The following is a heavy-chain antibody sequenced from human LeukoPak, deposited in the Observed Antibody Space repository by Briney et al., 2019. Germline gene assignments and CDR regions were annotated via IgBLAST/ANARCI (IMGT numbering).Heavy chain of an antibody. CDR2: IIPILGIA. V-gene: IGHV1-69*04. CDR1: GGTFSSYA. J-gene: IGHJ6*02. Sequence: AAVRVSFKASGGTFSSYAISWVRQAPGQGREWMGRIIPILGIANYAQKFQGRVTITADKSTSTAYMELSSLRSEDTAVYYCARDQRSWFGDLYQAENYYGMDVWGQGTTVTVSS. CDR3: ARDQRSWFGDLYQAENYYGMDV. D-gene: IGHD3-10*01.